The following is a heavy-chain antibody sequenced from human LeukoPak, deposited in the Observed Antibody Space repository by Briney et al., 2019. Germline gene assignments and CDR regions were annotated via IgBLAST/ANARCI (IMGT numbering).Heavy chain of an antibody. V-gene: IGHV4-59*01. J-gene: IGHJ6*04. CDR3: ARLSGGYSLFNGLDV. CDR2: TYYSGST. CDR1: GGSISNYY. Sequence: SETLSLTCTVSGGSISNYYWSWIRQAPGKGQEWIGYTYYSGSTNYNPSLKSRVTISVDTSKNQFPLKLSSVTAADTAVFYCARLSGGYSLFNGLDVWGKGTTVTVSS. D-gene: IGHD5-18*01.